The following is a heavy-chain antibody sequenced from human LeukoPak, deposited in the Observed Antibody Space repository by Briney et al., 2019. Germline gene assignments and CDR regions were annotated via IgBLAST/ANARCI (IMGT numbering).Heavy chain of an antibody. CDR1: GFTFSDYY. Sequence: GGSLRPSCAASGFTFSDYYMSWIRQAPGKGLEWVSYISSSGSTIYYADSVKGRFTISRDNAKNSLYLQMNSLRAEDTAVYYCARDLDSSSWYGPYYYYGMDVWGQGTTVTVSS. CDR2: ISSSGSTI. D-gene: IGHD6-13*01. CDR3: ARDLDSSSWYGPYYYYGMDV. J-gene: IGHJ6*02. V-gene: IGHV3-11*01.